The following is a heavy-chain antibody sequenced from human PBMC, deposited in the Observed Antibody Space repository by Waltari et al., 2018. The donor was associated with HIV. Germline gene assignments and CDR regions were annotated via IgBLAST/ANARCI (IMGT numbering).Heavy chain of an antibody. D-gene: IGHD5-12*01. J-gene: IGHJ3*01. Sequence: EVQVVESGGGLVKPGGSLRVSCAGFHLAFEGVWMTWVRQVPGKGLEWVGRIKSKRDGGATDYAASVKGRFVISRDDSQNTLYLQMSGLRTEDTAMYYCTTGGYPTEAFDVWGQGTMVTVSP. CDR2: IKSKRDGGAT. CDR3: TTGGYPTEAFDV. V-gene: IGHV3-15*01. CDR1: HLAFEGVW.